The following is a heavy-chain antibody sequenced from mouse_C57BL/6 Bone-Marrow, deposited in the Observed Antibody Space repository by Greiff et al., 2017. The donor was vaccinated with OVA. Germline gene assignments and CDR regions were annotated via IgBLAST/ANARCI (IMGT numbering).Heavy chain of an antibody. CDR2: IYPRSGNT. D-gene: IGHD1-1*01. CDR1: GYTFTSYG. CDR3: AAIYYYGSSYCWYFDV. Sequence: VKLQESGAELARPGASVKLSCKASGYTFTSYGISWVKQRTGQGLEWIGEIYPRSGNTYYNEKFKGKATLTADKSSSTAYMELRSLTSEDSAVYFCAAIYYYGSSYCWYFDVWGTGTTVTVSS. V-gene: IGHV1-81*01. J-gene: IGHJ1*03.